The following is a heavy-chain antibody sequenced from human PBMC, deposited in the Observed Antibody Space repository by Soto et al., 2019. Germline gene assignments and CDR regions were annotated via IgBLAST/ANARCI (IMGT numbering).Heavy chain of an antibody. CDR2: ISGGGGST. Sequence: GGSLRLSCAASGFTFSSYWMHWVRQAPGKGLEWVSAISGGGGSTYYADSVKGRFTISRDNSKNTLYLQMNSLRAEDTAVYYCAKVRVVVVATTPHAFDIWGQGTMVTISS. J-gene: IGHJ3*02. V-gene: IGHV3-23*01. CDR1: GFTFSSYW. D-gene: IGHD2-15*01. CDR3: AKVRVVVVATTPHAFDI.